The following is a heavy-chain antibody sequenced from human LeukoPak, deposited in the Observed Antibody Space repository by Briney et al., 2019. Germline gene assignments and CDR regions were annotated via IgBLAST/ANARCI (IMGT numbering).Heavy chain of an antibody. CDR1: GYSITNYW. Sequence: KAGESLKISCKGSGYSITNYWIGWVRQMPGKGLEWMGIIYPGDPETKYSPTFQGQVTISADKSISTAYLQWSSLKASDSAMYYCARRLPVANVGYFDYWGQGTLVTVSS. J-gene: IGHJ4*02. D-gene: IGHD2-8*02. CDR3: ARRLPVANVGYFDY. CDR2: IYPGDPET. V-gene: IGHV5-51*01.